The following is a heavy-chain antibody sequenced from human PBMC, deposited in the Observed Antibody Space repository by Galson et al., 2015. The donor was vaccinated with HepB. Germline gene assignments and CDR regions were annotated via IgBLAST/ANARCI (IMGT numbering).Heavy chain of an antibody. D-gene: IGHD6-13*01. Sequence: SLRLSCAASGFTFSDYYMSWIRQSPGKGLEWVSYVSSDGSTTSYADSVKGRFTISRDNAKNSLYLQMNSLRAEDTAVYYCARVPFIAAAGTTDYWGREPWSPSPQ. CDR2: VSSDGSTT. CDR1: GFTFSDYY. J-gene: IGHJ4*02. CDR3: ARVPFIAAAGTTDY. V-gene: IGHV3-11*01.